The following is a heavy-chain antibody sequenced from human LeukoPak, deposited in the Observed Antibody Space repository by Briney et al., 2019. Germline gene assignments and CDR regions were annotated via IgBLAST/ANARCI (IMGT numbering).Heavy chain of an antibody. CDR3: AREDYYYASGF. CDR1: GFTFSDYY. Sequence: GGSLRLSCAASGFTFSDYYMSWIRQAPGKGLEWASYISGSGSTIYYSDSVKGRFTLSRDNAKNSLYLQMNRLRVEDTAVYFCAREDYYYASGFWGQGTLVTVSS. CDR2: ISGSGSTI. V-gene: IGHV3-11*04. D-gene: IGHD3-10*01. J-gene: IGHJ4*02.